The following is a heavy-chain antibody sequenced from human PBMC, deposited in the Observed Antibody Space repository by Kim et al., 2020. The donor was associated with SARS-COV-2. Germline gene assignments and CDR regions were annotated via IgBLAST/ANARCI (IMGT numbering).Heavy chain of an antibody. D-gene: IGHD6-13*01. V-gene: IGHV3-30*02. CDR3: AKAPGYSSSWYGSIDY. Sequence: MKGLFTISRDNTKNALYLQMNSLKTEETAVYYCAKAPGYSSSWYGSIDYWGQGNLVTVSS. J-gene: IGHJ4*02.